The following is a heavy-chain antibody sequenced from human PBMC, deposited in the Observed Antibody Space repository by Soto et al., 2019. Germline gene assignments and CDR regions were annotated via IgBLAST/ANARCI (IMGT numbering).Heavy chain of an antibody. J-gene: IGHJ6*02. V-gene: IGHV4-61*01. D-gene: IGHD3-3*01. Sequence: SETLSLTCTVSGGSVSSESHYWSCIRQTPGKGLEWIGYIYYTGSTNYNPSLKGRVTMSVDTSRDQVSLRLRFVTRGDTAVYYCARDQYDFRSGSYYYAMEVWGQGTKVTVS. CDR3: ARDQYDFRSGSYYYAMEV. CDR2: IYYTGST. CDR1: GGSVSSESHY.